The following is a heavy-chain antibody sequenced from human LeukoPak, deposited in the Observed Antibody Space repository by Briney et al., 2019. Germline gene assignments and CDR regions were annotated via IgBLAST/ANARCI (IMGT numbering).Heavy chain of an antibody. V-gene: IGHV3-7*01. CDR1: GFTFSSYW. J-gene: IGHJ6*02. D-gene: IGHD3-9*01. Sequence: GGSLRLSCAASGFTFSSYWMSWVRQAPGKGLEWVANIKQDGSEKYYVDSVKGRFTISRDNAKNSLYLQMNSLRAEGTAVYYCAREAQTFNWFHYYYYGMDVWGQGTTVTVSS. CDR3: AREAQTFNWFHYYYYGMDV. CDR2: IKQDGSEK.